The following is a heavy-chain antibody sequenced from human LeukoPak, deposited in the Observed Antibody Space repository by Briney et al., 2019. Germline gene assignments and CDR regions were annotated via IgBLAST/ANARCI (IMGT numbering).Heavy chain of an antibody. CDR2: INHSGRT. D-gene: IGHD6-13*01. CDR3: AILTRLQLVKYTCFVP. V-gene: IGHV4-34*01. Sequence: SENLSLTCTVYSGSFSGYFWSWIRQPLGKGLEGMGEINHSGRTKYNPPLKSRVTIPVDTSKTQFSLKLNSVTGADRAVYYCAILTRLQLVKYTCFVPWGQGNLVTVSS. CDR1: SGSFSGYF. J-gene: IGHJ5*02.